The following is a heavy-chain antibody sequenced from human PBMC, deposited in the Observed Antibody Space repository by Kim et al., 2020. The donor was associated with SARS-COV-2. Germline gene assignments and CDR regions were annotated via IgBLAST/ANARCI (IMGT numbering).Heavy chain of an antibody. Sequence: SETLSLTCAVSGGSISSSNWWSWVRQPPGKGLEWIGEIYHSGSTNYNPSLKSRVTISVDKSKNQFSLKLSSVTAADTAVYYCARGGDYGGVNNWFDPWGQGTLVTVSS. CDR1: GGSISSSNW. D-gene: IGHD4-17*01. V-gene: IGHV4-4*02. CDR2: IYHSGST. J-gene: IGHJ5*02. CDR3: ARGGDYGGVNNWFDP.